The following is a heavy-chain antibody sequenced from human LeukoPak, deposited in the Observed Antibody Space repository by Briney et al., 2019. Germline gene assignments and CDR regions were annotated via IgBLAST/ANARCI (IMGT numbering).Heavy chain of an antibody. J-gene: IGHJ6*03. CDR3: AKDGEGVVSYYYMDV. Sequence: PGGSLRLSCAASGFTFSSYAMSWVRQAPGKGLEWVSVISGGGDNTYYADSVKGRFTISRDNSKNTLYLQMNSLRAEDTAVYYCAKDGEGVVSYYYMDVWAKGPRSPSP. D-gene: IGHD2-21*01. V-gene: IGHV3-23*01. CDR1: GFTFSSYA. CDR2: ISGGGDNT.